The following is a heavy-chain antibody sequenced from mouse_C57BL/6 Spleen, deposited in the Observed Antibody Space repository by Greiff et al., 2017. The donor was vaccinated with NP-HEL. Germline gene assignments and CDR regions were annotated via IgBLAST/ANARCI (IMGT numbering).Heavy chain of an antibody. V-gene: IGHV1-50*01. CDR2: IAPSDSYT. D-gene: IGHD2-2*01. J-gene: IGHJ4*01. CDR3: ARGGLATMVTTRYAMDY. Sequence: QVQLQQPGAELVKPGASVKLSCKASGYTFTSYWMQWVKQRPGQGLEWIGEIAPSDSYTHYNQKFKGKATLTVDTSSSTAYMQLSSLTSEDSAVYYCARGGLATMVTTRYAMDYWGQGTSVTVSS. CDR1: GYTFTSYW.